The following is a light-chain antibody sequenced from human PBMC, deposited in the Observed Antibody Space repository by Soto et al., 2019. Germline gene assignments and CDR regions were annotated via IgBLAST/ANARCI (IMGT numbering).Light chain of an antibody. J-gene: IGKJ1*01. CDR1: QSVSSN. CDR3: QQYNNWPT. V-gene: IGKV3-15*01. CDR2: GAS. Sequence: DIVVTQSPAALSVSPGERATLSCRASQSVSSNLGWYQQKPGQAPRLLIYGASTRATGIPARFSGSGSGTEFTLKISSLQSEDFAVYYRQQYNNWPTFGEGTKVDIX.